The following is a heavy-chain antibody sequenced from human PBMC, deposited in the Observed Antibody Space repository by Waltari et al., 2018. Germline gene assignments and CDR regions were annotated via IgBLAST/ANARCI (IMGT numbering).Heavy chain of an antibody. J-gene: IGHJ4*02. CDR1: GFTFDDYA. CDR3: AKDIGLYSYYFDY. D-gene: IGHD2-15*01. Sequence: EVQLVESGGGLVQPGRSLRLSCAASGFTFDDYAMHWVRQAPGKGLEWVSGISWKSGSIGYADSVKGRFTIARDNAKNSLYLQMNSLRAEDTALYYCAKDIGLYSYYFDYWGQGTLVTVSS. V-gene: IGHV3-9*01. CDR2: ISWKSGSI.